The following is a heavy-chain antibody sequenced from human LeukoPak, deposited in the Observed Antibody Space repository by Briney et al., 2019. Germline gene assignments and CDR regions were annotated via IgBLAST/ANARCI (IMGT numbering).Heavy chain of an antibody. J-gene: IGHJ6*03. V-gene: IGHV3-23*01. CDR1: GFTFSRYA. Sequence: QPGGSLRLSCAASGFTFSRYAMSWVRQAPGKGLEWVSAISGSGDNTHYADSVKGRFIISRDNSKNTLYLQMDSLRAEDTAVYYCAKDRLPDYYYYYYMDVWGKGATVTVCS. CDR3: AKDRLPDYYYYYYMDV. D-gene: IGHD4-11*01. CDR2: ISGSGDNT.